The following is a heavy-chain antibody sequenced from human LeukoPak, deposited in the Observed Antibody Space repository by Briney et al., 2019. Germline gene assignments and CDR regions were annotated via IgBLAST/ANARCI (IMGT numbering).Heavy chain of an antibody. CDR2: ISGSGGST. Sequence: GGSLRLSCAASGFTFSSYAMSWVRQAPGKGLEWVSAISGSGGSTYYADSVKCRFTISRDDSKNTLYLQMNSLRAEDTAVYYCAKDRGVVRRDDAFDIWGQGTMVTVSS. J-gene: IGHJ3*02. D-gene: IGHD6-6*01. CDR3: AKDRGVVRRDDAFDI. CDR1: GFTFSSYA. V-gene: IGHV3-23*01.